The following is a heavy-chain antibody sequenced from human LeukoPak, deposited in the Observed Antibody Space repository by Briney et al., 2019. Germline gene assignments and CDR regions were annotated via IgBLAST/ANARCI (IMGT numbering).Heavy chain of an antibody. CDR1: GFTFGDYA. V-gene: IGHV3-49*03. CDR3: TRVGKKRFLEWLLIDY. Sequence: PGGSLRLSCTASGFTFGDYAMSWFRQAPGKGLEWVGFIRSKAYGGTTEYAASVKGRFTISRDDSKSIAYLQMNSLKTEDTAVYYCTRVGKKRFLEWLLIDYWGQGTLVTVSS. J-gene: IGHJ4*02. CDR2: IRSKAYGGTT. D-gene: IGHD3-3*01.